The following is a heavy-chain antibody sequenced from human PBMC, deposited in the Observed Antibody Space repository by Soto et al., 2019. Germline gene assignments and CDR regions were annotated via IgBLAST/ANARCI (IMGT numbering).Heavy chain of an antibody. CDR2: ISYDGSNK. CDR3: ARTHRPNYYYYGMDV. V-gene: IGHV3-30*03. J-gene: IGHJ6*02. Sequence: VQLVESGGGVVQPGRSLRLSCAASGFTFSSYGMHWVRQAPGKGLEWVAVISYDGSNKYYADSVKGRFTISRDNSKNTLYLQMNSLRAEDTAVYYCARTHRPNYYYYGMDVWGQGTTVTVSS. CDR1: GFTFSSYG.